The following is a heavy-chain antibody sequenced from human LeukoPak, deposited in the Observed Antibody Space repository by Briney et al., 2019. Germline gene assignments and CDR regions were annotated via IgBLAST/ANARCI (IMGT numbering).Heavy chain of an antibody. D-gene: IGHD5-12*01. Sequence: PSETLSLTCAVYGGSFSGYYWSWIRQPPGKGLEWIGEINHSGSTNYNPSLKSRVTISVDTSKNQFSLKLSSVTAADTAVYYCARGRLRRGYSGYDYWGQGTLVTVSS. V-gene: IGHV4-34*01. J-gene: IGHJ4*02. CDR1: GGSFSGYY. CDR2: INHSGST. CDR3: ARGRLRRGYSGYDY.